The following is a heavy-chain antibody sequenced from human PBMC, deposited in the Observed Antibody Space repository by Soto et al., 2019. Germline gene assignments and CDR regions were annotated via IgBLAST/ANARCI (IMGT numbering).Heavy chain of an antibody. CDR3: ASRYTDYGDYIHWFDP. CDR2: INHSGST. J-gene: IGHJ5*02. Sequence: SETLSLTCAVYGGSFSGYYLSWIRQPPGKGLEWIGEINHSGSTNYNPSLKSRVTISVDTSKNQFSLKLSSVTAADTAVYYCASRYTDYGDYIHWFDPWGQGTLVTVSS. V-gene: IGHV4-34*01. CDR1: GGSFSGYY. D-gene: IGHD4-17*01.